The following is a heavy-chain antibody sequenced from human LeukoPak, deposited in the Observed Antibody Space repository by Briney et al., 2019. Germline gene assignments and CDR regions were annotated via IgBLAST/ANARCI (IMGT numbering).Heavy chain of an antibody. V-gene: IGHV4-34*01. D-gene: IGHD3-22*01. CDR2: INHSGRT. CDR1: GDSFIGYF. J-gene: IGHJ4*02. Sequence: SETLSLTCAAYGDSFIGYFWTWIRQPPGKGLEWIGDINHSGRTNYNPSLQTRVSISVDSSNNQFSLNLTSVTAADTAVYYCARTSGFFDSSGFYQQNPYYFQYWGQGVLVTVSS. CDR3: ARTSGFFDSSGFYQQNPYYFQY.